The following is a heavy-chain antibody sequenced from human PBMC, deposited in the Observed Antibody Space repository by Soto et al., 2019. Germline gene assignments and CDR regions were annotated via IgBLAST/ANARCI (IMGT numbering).Heavy chain of an antibody. CDR1: GGSISNGGYS. CDR3: ARDQLEGNWFDP. CDR2: IYHSGST. D-gene: IGHD1-1*01. Sequence: SETLSLTCAVSGGSISNGGYSWSWIRQPPGKGLEWIGYIYHSGSTYYNPSLKSRVTISVDRSKNQFSLKLSSVTAADTAVYYCARDQLEGNWFDPWGQGTLVTVSS. V-gene: IGHV4-30-2*01. J-gene: IGHJ5*02.